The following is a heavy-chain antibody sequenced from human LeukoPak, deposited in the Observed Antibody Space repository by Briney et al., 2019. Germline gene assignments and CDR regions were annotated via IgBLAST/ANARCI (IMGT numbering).Heavy chain of an antibody. J-gene: IGHJ3*02. CDR3: ARLEVPLKATTWVALDI. Sequence: SGTLSLTCAVSGGSISNNNWWSWVRQPPGKGLEWIGETFHSGATNYNPSLKSRVTISVDKSKDQFSLNLSSVTAADTAVYFCARLEVPLKATTWVALDIWGQGTLVTVSS. D-gene: IGHD1-14*01. V-gene: IGHV4-4*02. CDR2: TFHSGAT. CDR1: GGSISNNNW.